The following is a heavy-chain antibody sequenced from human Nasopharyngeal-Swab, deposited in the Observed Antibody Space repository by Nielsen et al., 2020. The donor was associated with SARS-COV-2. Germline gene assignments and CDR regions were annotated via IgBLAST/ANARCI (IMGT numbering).Heavy chain of an antibody. CDR1: GYTFTSYG. V-gene: IGHV1-18*01. D-gene: IGHD6-13*01. CDR3: ARDSRIAAAGIRYYYGMDV. J-gene: IGHJ6*02. CDR2: ISAYNGNT. Sequence: ASVKVSCKDSGYTFTSYGISWVRQAPGQGLEWMGWISAYNGNTNYAQKLQGRVTMTTDTSTSTAYMELRSLRSDDTAVYYCARDSRIAAAGIRYYYGMDVWGQGTTVTVSS.